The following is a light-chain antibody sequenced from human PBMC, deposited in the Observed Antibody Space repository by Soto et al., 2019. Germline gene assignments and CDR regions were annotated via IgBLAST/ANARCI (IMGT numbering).Light chain of an antibody. CDR1: QGIRNF. V-gene: IGKV1-27*01. CDR3: QNYSSVPV. J-gene: IGKJ3*01. CDR2: AAS. Sequence: DIQMTQSPTSLSASVGDRVTITCRASQGIRNFVAWYQQKPGKAPKLLIYAASTLQSGVPSRFSGSGSATDFSLTINSLQPEDVATYYCQNYSSVPVFGPGTKVEIK.